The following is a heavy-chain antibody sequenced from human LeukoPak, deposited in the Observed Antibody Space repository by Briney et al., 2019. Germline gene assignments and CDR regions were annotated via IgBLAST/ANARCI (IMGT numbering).Heavy chain of an antibody. D-gene: IGHD3-22*01. J-gene: IGHJ4*02. CDR2: IYYSGST. CDR3: ARAGRAGSGYYLDY. Sequence: SQSLSLTCTVAGGSISGSYWSWIRQPPGEGLGWIGYIYYSGSTNYNPSLKSPVTVSVDTSKNQFSLKLSSVTAADKAVYYCARAGRAGSGYYLDYWGQGTLVTVSS. V-gene: IGHV4-59*01. CDR1: GGSISGSY.